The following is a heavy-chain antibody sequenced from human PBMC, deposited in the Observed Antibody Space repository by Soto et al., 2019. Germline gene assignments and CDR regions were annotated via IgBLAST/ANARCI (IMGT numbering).Heavy chain of an antibody. CDR1: GGSISSYY. Sequence: QVQLQESGPGLVKPSETLSLTCTVSGGSISSYYWSWIRQTAGKGLEWLAYIYHSGSTNYNPSLKVLITISIDTSRNQFSLTLTSVTAADTGIYYCATDEDGTFFHYWGQGTLVTVSS. J-gene: IGHJ4*02. CDR3: ATDEDGTFFHY. D-gene: IGHD1-1*01. CDR2: IYHSGST. V-gene: IGHV4-59*01.